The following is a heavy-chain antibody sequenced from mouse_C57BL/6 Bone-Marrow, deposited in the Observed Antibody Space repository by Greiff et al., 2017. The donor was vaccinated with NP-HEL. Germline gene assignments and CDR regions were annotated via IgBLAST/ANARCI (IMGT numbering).Heavy chain of an antibody. D-gene: IGHD1-1*01. CDR2: IRLKSDNYAT. V-gene: IGHV6-3*01. J-gene: IGHJ2*01. CDR1: GFTFSNYW. CDR3: TGPITTVVAHFDY. Sequence: EVQRVESGGGLVQPGGSMKLSCVASGFTFSNYWMNWVRQSPEKGLEWVAQIRLKSDNYATHYAESVKGRFTISRDDSKSSVYLQMNNLRAEDTGIYYCTGPITTVVAHFDYWGQGTTLTVSS.